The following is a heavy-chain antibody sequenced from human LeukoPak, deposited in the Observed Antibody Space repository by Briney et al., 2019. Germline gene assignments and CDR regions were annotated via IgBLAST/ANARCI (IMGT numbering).Heavy chain of an antibody. CDR3: AREAYYDSSGYNY. CDR1: GFTLSSNY. D-gene: IGHD3-22*01. V-gene: IGHV3-66*01. J-gene: IGHJ4*02. CDR2: IYSGGST. Sequence: RGSLRLSCAASGFTLSSNYMSSVRQAPRKRLWWGSVIYSGGSTYYPDSVKGRFTIYRDNSKNTLYLQMNSLRAEDTAVYYCAREAYYDSSGYNYWGQGTLVTVSS.